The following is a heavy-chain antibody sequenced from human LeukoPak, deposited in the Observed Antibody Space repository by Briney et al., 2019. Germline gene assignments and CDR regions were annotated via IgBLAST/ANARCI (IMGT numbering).Heavy chain of an antibody. V-gene: IGHV4-39*01. CDR2: IYDSGST. D-gene: IGHD5-18*01. CDR1: GGSISSSSYY. CDR3: ARASTRGYTYGGVFDP. Sequence: SETLSLTCTVSGGSISSSSYYWRWIRQPPGKGLEWIGRIYDSGSTYYNPSLNSRVTITVDTSKNQFSVKLGSVTAADTAVYYCARASTRGYTYGGVFDPWGQGTLVTVSS. J-gene: IGHJ5*02.